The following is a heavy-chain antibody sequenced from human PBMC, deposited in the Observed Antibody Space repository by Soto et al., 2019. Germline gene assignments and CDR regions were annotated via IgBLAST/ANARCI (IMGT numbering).Heavy chain of an antibody. V-gene: IGHV4-31*03. CDR3: ARDLNDFWSGILDY. J-gene: IGHJ4*02. D-gene: IGHD3-3*01. CDR1: GGSISSGGYY. CDR2: IYYSGST. Sequence: PSETLSLTCTVSGGSISSGGYYWSWIRQHPGKGLEWIGYIYYSGSTYYNPSLKSRVTISVDTSKNQFSLKLSSVTAADTAVYYCARDLNDFWSGILDYWGQGTLVTVSS.